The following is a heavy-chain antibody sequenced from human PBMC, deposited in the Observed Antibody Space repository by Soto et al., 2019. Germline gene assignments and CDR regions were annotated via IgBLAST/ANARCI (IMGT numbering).Heavy chain of an antibody. CDR2: ITYNGSNK. CDR1: VFTFISYA. J-gene: IGHJ4*02. V-gene: IGHV3-30-3*01. CDR3: AREVAGFDY. Sequence: PGGSLRLSCSSSVFTFISYAMSWFRQAPGKGLEWVAVITYNGSNKYYADSVKGRFTISRDNSKNTLYLQMNSLRAEDTAVYYCAREVAGFDYWGQGTLVTVSS.